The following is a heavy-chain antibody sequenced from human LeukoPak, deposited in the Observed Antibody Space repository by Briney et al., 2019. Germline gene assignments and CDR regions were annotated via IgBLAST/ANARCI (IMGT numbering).Heavy chain of an antibody. D-gene: IGHD4-17*01. CDR2: IYTGGNT. Sequence: GGSLRLSCAASGFSVSDSYMNWVRQAPGKGLEWVSVIYTGGNTYYADSVKGRFTISRDNAKNSLYLQMNSLRAEDTAVYYCGTTVTTGRRYWGQGTLVTVSS. V-gene: IGHV3-66*01. J-gene: IGHJ4*02. CDR3: GTTVTTGRRY. CDR1: GFSVSDSY.